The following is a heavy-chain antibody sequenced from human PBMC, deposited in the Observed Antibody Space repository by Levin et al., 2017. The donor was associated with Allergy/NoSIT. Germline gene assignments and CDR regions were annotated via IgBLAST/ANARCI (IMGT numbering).Heavy chain of an antibody. J-gene: IGHJ4*02. CDR3: AREVAAGGYYFDY. CDR2: IKQDGSEK. V-gene: IGHV3-7*01. CDR1: GFTFSSYW. Sequence: GGSLRLSCAASGFTFSSYWMSWVRQAPGKGLEWVANIKQDGSEKYYVDSVKGRFTISRDNAKNSLYLQMNSLRAEDTAVYYCAREVAAGGYYFDYWGQGTLVTVSS. D-gene: IGHD6-13*01.